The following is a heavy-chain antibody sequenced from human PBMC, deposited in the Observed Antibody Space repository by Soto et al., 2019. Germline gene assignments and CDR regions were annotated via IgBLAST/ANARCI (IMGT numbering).Heavy chain of an antibody. V-gene: IGHV5-51*01. CDR3: ARQAYCSSTSCYGVSDYYYYYYMDV. Sequence: GESLKISCKGSGYSFTSYWIGWVRQMPGKGLEWMGIIYPGDSDTRYSPSFQGQVTISADKSISTAYLQWSSLKASDTAMYYCARQAYCSSTSCYGVSDYYYYYYMDVWGKGTTVTVSS. J-gene: IGHJ6*03. CDR1: GYSFTSYW. D-gene: IGHD2-2*01. CDR2: IYPGDSDT.